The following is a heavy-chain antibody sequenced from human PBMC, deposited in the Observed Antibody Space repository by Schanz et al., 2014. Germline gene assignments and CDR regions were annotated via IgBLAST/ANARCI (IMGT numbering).Heavy chain of an antibody. D-gene: IGHD2-15*01. V-gene: IGHV3-53*01. Sequence: ESGGGLIQPGGSLRLSCAASGFTVSSNFMTWVRQAPGKGLEWVSLIYSGGDTNYAGSVKGRFTISRDGSKNTVYLQMNSLRAEDTAVYYCARDPGGTKTHGLWGQGTLVTVSS. CDR1: GFTVSSNF. CDR3: ARDPGGTKTHGL. CDR2: IYSGGDT. J-gene: IGHJ4*02.